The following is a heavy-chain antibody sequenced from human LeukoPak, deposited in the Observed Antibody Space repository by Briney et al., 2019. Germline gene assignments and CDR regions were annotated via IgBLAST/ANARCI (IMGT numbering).Heavy chain of an antibody. CDR3: MKLPTMIIVIDTDFEY. Sequence: GGSLRLSCVASGFTFRHYDMSWVRQAPGKGLEWVSSINTSGGSTYYADSLQGRFTISRGNSKNTLHLQMNNVRAEDTALYYCMKLPTMIIVIDTDFEYWGQGAQVTVSS. CDR2: INTSGGST. J-gene: IGHJ4*02. V-gene: IGHV3-23*01. CDR1: GFTFRHYD. D-gene: IGHD2-21*01.